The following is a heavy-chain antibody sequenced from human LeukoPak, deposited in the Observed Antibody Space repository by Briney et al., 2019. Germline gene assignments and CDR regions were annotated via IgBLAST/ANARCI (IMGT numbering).Heavy chain of an antibody. CDR3: ARGDEVVTPDVRGSHYYGMDV. Sequence: SGTLSLTCTVSGGSISSYYWSWIRQPAGKGLEWIGRIYTSGSTNYNPSLKSRVTMSVDTSKNQFSLKLSSVTAADTAVYYCARGDEVVTPDVRGSHYYGMDVWGQGTTVTVSS. V-gene: IGHV4-4*07. D-gene: IGHD4-23*01. CDR2: IYTSGST. CDR1: GGSISSYY. J-gene: IGHJ6*02.